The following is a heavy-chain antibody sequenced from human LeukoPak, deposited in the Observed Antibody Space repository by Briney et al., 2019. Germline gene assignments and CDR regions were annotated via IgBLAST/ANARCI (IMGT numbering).Heavy chain of an antibody. J-gene: IGHJ4*02. CDR2: INHSGST. D-gene: IGHD2-15*01. CDR3: ARGPLGWYFDY. Sequence: PSETLSLTCAVSGGSFSGYYWSWIRQPPGKGLEWIGEINHSGSTNYNPSLKSRGTISVDTSKNQFSLKLSSVTAADTAVYYCARGPLGWYFDYWGQGTLVTVSS. V-gene: IGHV4-34*01. CDR1: GGSFSGYY.